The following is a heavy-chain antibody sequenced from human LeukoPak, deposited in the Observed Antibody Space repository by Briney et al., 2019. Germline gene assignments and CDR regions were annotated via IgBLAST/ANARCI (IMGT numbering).Heavy chain of an antibody. D-gene: IGHD1-1*01. Sequence: SQTLSLTCAVSGGSISSGGYSWSWIRQPPGKGLEWIGYIYHSGSTYYNPSLKSRVTISVDRSKNQFSLKLSSVTAADTAVYYCARVGLRSWTLDYWGQGTLVTVSS. V-gene: IGHV4-30-2*01. CDR2: IYHSGST. CDR1: GGSISSGGYS. J-gene: IGHJ4*02. CDR3: ARVGLRSWTLDY.